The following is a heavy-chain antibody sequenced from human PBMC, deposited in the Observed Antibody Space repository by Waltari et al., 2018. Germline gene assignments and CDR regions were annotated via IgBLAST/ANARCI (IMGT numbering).Heavy chain of an antibody. J-gene: IGHJ4*02. CDR3: ARSGSWEDYFDY. D-gene: IGHD1-26*01. CDR1: GGTFSSYA. Sequence: HVQLVQSGAEEKKPGSSVKVSCKASGGTFSSYAISWVRQAPGQGLEWMGGIIPIFGTANYAQKYQGRVTITADESTSTAYMELSSLRSEDTAVYYCARSGSWEDYFDYWGQGTLVTVSS. CDR2: IIPIFGTA. V-gene: IGHV1-69*13.